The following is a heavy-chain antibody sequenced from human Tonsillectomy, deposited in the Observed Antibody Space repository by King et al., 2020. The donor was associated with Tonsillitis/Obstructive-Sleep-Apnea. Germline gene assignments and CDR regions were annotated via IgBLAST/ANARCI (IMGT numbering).Heavy chain of an antibody. CDR2: IIPIFNTV. V-gene: IGHV1-69*06. Sequence: VQLVQSGAEVKKPGSSVKVYCKASGDTFSSYAISWVRQAPGQGLEWMGGIIPIFNTVNYAQNFQGRVTITVAKSTSTVHMDLRSLKSEDTAVYYCARGAEPTYYDILTGSYFDYWGQGTLVTVSS. D-gene: IGHD3-9*01. CDR1: GDTFSSYA. J-gene: IGHJ4*02. CDR3: ARGAEPTYYDILTGSYFDY.